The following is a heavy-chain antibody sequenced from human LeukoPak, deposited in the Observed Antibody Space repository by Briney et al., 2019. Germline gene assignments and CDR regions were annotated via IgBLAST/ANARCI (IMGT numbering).Heavy chain of an antibody. D-gene: IGHD3-10*01. CDR2: IYYSGST. CDR1: GGSVSSGSYY. J-gene: IGHJ4*02. V-gene: IGHV4-61*01. CDR3: ARGLGSRYYFNS. Sequence: SETLSLTCTVSGGSVSSGSYYWNWIRQPPGKGLEWIGYIYYSGSTNYNPSLKSRVTISTDTSKNQFSLKLTSVTAADTAVYYCARGLGSRYYFNSWGQGTLVTVSS.